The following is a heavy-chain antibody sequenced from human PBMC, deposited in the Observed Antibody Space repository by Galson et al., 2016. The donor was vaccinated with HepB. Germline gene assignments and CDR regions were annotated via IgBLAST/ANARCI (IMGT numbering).Heavy chain of an antibody. Sequence: ETLSLTCAVSGGSLSGYYWSWIRQSQGKGPEWIGEISHRGTTTYNPSLGSRIRISLATSKNDVYLKVTSVTAADTAVYYCARGVETFYFGSGGPSYYSGMDVWGQGTTVTVSS. CDR2: ISHRGTT. CDR1: GGSLSGYY. V-gene: IGHV4-34*10. CDR3: ARGVETFYFGSGGPSYYSGMDV. J-gene: IGHJ6*02. D-gene: IGHD3-10*01.